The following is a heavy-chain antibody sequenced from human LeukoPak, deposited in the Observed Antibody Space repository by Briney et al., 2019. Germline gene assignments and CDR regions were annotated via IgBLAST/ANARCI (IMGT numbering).Heavy chain of an antibody. D-gene: IGHD3-10*02. CDR3: AKGLFGYYYYGMDV. J-gene: IGHJ6*02. CDR2: ISGSGGST. V-gene: IGHV3-23*01. Sequence: GGSLRLSCAASGFTFSTCAMSWVRQAPGKGLEWVSAISGSGGSTYYADSVKGRFTISRDDSKKTLYLQMNSLRAEDTAVYYCAKGLFGYYYYGMDVWGQGTTVTVSS. CDR1: GFTFSTCA.